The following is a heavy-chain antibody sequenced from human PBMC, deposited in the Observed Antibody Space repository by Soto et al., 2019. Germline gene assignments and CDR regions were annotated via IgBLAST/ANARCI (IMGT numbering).Heavy chain of an antibody. CDR3: ARGRVYSYGQEDYYYYGMDV. J-gene: IGHJ6*02. Sequence: QTLSLTCAISGDSVSSNSAAWNWIRQSPSRGLEWLGRTYYRSKWYNDYAVSVKSRITINPDTSKNQFSLQLNSVTPEDTAGYYCARGRVYSYGQEDYYYYGMDVWGQGTTVTVSS. CDR2: TYYRSKWYN. CDR1: GDSVSSNSAA. V-gene: IGHV6-1*01. D-gene: IGHD5-18*01.